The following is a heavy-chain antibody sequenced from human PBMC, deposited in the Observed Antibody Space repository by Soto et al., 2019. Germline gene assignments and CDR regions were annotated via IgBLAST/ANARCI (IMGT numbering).Heavy chain of an antibody. CDR1: GFTFSSYG. CDR2: ISYDGSNK. CDR3: AKDRVPGAY. V-gene: IGHV3-30*18. Sequence: GGSLRLSCAASGFTFSSYGMHWVRQAPGKGLEWVAVISYDGSNKYYADSVKGRFTISRDNSKNTLYLQMNSLRAEDTAVYYCAKDRVPGAYWGQGTLVTVSS. J-gene: IGHJ4*02.